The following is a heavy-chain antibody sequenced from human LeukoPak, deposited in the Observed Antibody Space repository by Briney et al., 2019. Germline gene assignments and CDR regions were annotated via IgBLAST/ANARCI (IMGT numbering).Heavy chain of an antibody. Sequence: GGSLRLSCATSDFPVSDNYMSWVRHAPGRGLEWVSVISNDGVTDYADSVKGRFTISRDNSKNTLYLQMNSLRAEDTAVYYCALRSSTSWCLRDWGQGTLVTVSS. D-gene: IGHD2-2*01. J-gene: IGHJ4*02. CDR1: DFPVSDNY. CDR2: ISNDGVT. V-gene: IGHV3-53*01. CDR3: ALRSSTSWCLRD.